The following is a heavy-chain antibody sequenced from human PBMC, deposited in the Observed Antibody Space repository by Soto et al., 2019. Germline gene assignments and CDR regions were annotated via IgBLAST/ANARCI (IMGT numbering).Heavy chain of an antibody. Sequence: PSETLSLTCTVSGGSISSYYWSWIRQPPGKGLEWIGYIYYSGSSNYNPSLKSRVTISVDTSKNQFSVKLSSVTAADTAVSYWERRGDRSGWYLNYWGPLNLVPVSS. V-gene: IGHV4-59*01. CDR3: ERRGDRSGWYLNY. CDR1: GGSISSYY. CDR2: IYYSGSS. J-gene: IGHJ4*02. D-gene: IGHD6-19*01.